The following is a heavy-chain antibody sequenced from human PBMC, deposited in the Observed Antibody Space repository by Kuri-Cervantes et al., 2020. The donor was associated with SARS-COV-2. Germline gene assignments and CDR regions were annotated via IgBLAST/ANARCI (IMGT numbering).Heavy chain of an antibody. CDR2: IYTSGST. Sequence: SETLSLTCTVSGGSISSYYWSWIRQPAGKGLEWIGRIYTSGSTNYNPSLKSRVTMSVDTSKNQFSLKLSSVTAADTAVYYCARDQRPTFYYDSSEGAFDIWGQGTMVTVSS. CDR1: GGSISSYY. D-gene: IGHD3-22*01. J-gene: IGHJ3*02. CDR3: ARDQRPTFYYDSSEGAFDI. V-gene: IGHV4-4*07.